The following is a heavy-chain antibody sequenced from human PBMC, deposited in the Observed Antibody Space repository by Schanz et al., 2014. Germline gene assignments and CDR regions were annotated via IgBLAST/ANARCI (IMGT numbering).Heavy chain of an antibody. J-gene: IGHJ4*02. Sequence: QVQLVQSGGEVKTPGASVKVSCKASGYTFTRSGISWVRQAPGQGLEWMGWIGGSDGNTNFAQKFQDRVTMTTDTSTSTVYMELRSLTSDDSAVYYCARDRDQWDGNYLDYWGQGTLVTVSS. CDR2: IGGSDGNT. V-gene: IGHV1-18*01. CDR3: ARDRDQWDGNYLDY. CDR1: GYTFTRSG. D-gene: IGHD1-26*01.